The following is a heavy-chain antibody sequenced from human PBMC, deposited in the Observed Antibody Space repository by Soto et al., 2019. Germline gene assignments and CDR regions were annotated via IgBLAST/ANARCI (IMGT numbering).Heavy chain of an antibody. Sequence: VQLLESGGGLVQPGGSLRLSCAASGFTFSMYAMSWVRQAPGKGLEWVSGIGGGNDDTYYADSVKGRFIISRDNSKSTMSLQMRGLRVDDTAVYYCAQDRMDHNAVCDYFGIWGQGTVVTV. CDR1: GFTFSMYA. CDR3: AQDRMDHNAVCDYFGI. D-gene: IGHD2-21*01. V-gene: IGHV3-23*01. J-gene: IGHJ3*02. CDR2: IGGGNDDT.